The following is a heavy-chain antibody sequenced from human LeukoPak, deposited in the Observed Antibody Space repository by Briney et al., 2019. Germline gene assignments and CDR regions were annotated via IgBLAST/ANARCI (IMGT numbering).Heavy chain of an antibody. CDR3: AKGLHSSSWNDAFDI. CDR2: IRFDSTNY. Sequence: PGGSLRLSCEASGFTFKYYGMHWVRQAPGKGLEWVAFIRFDSTNYYYADSVKGRFTISRDNSQNTLYLQMNSLRVEDTAMYYCAKGLHSSSWNDAFDIWGQGTVVTVSS. V-gene: IGHV3-30*02. CDR1: GFTFKYYG. J-gene: IGHJ3*02. D-gene: IGHD6-13*01.